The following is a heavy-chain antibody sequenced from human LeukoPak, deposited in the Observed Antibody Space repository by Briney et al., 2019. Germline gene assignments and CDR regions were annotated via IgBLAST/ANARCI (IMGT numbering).Heavy chain of an antibody. Sequence: PGGSLRLSCAASGFTFSSYGMHWVRQAPGKGLEWVAVISYDGSNKYYADSVKGRLTISRDNSKNTLYLQMNSLRAEDTAVYYCAKPTTPNYYYDSSPYFDYWGQGTLVTVSS. D-gene: IGHD3-22*01. CDR2: ISYDGSNK. V-gene: IGHV3-30*18. J-gene: IGHJ4*02. CDR1: GFTFSSYG. CDR3: AKPTTPNYYYDSSPYFDY.